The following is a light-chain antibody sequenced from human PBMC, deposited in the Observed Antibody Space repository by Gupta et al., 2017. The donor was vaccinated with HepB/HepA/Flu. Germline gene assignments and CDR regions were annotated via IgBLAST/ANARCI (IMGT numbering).Light chain of an antibody. Sequence: IVLTQSPGTLSLSPGERATLSCRASQSVRSSYLAWYQQKPGQAPRLLIYGASSMATGIPDRFSGSGSGTDFTLTISRLEPEDFAVYYCQQYGSSPALTFGGGTKVEIK. J-gene: IGKJ4*01. CDR2: GAS. CDR3: QQYGSSPALT. CDR1: QSVRSSY. V-gene: IGKV3-20*01.